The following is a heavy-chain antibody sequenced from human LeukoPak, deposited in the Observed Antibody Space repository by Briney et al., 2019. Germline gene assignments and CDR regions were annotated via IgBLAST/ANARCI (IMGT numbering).Heavy chain of an antibody. J-gene: IGHJ4*02. CDR1: GFTYDVYA. Sequence: GGSLRLSCAASGFTYDVYAMHWVRHAPGKALEWVSLISGDGGSTYYADSVKGRFTISRDNSKNYLYLQMKSLRTEDTALYYCAKAKGAGYSSSWGGVGDYWGQGTLVTVSS. D-gene: IGHD6-13*01. V-gene: IGHV3-43*02. CDR3: AKAKGAGYSSSWGGVGDY. CDR2: ISGDGGST.